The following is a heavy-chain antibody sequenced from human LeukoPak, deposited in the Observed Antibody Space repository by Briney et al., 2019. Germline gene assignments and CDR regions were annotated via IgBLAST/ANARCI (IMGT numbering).Heavy chain of an antibody. D-gene: IGHD1-26*01. CDR1: GYTLTELS. J-gene: IGHJ4*02. CDR2: FDPEDGET. CDR3: ARDGVVGAQDY. V-gene: IGHV1-24*01. Sequence: ASVKVSCKVSGYTLTELSMHWVRQAPGKGLEWMGGFDPEDGETIYAQKFQGRVTITRNTSISTAYMELSSLRSEDTAVYYCARDGVVGAQDYWGQGTLVTVSS.